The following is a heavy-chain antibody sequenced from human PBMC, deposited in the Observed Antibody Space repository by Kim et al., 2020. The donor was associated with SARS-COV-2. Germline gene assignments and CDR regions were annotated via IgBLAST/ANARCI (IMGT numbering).Heavy chain of an antibody. J-gene: IGHJ6*02. CDR3: ARDLVHEERPYYYYGMDV. V-gene: IGHV1-69*13. Sequence: SVKVSCKASGGTFSSYAISWVRQAPGQGLEWMGGIIPIFGTANYAQKFQGRVTITADESTSTAYMELSSLRSEDTAVYYCARDLVHEERPYYYYGMDVWGQGTTVTVSS. CDR1: GGTFSSYA. CDR2: IIPIFGTA. D-gene: IGHD3-10*01.